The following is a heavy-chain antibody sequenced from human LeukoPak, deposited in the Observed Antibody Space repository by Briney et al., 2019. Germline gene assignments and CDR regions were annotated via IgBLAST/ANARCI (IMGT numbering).Heavy chain of an antibody. CDR1: GFTFSNYW. J-gene: IGHJ4*02. Sequence: PGGSLRLSCAASGFTFSNYWMHWVRQAPGKGLVWVSRINSDGSSTRYADSVKGRFTISRDNAKNSLYLQMNSLRAEDTAVYYCARDPPYSSSWFFDYWGQGTLVTVSS. CDR3: ARDPPYSSSWFFDY. V-gene: IGHV3-74*01. CDR2: INSDGSST. D-gene: IGHD6-13*01.